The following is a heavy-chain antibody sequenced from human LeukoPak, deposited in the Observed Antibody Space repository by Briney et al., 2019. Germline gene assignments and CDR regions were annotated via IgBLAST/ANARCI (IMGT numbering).Heavy chain of an antibody. CDR1: GFTFSNIA. J-gene: IGHJ4*02. CDR2: ISDSDSRT. V-gene: IGHV3-23*01. Sequence: GGSLRLSCAASGFTFSNIAFYWVRQAPGKGLEGVSSISDSDSRTNFADSVKGRFTISGDFSKNTLFLQMNGLRADDTAVYYCATSTVTNGFDYWGQGALVTVSS. CDR3: ATSTVTNGFDY. D-gene: IGHD4-17*01.